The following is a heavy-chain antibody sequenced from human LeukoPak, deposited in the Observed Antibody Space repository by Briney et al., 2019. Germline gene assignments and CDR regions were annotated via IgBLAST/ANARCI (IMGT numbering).Heavy chain of an antibody. J-gene: IGHJ4*02. V-gene: IGHV4-61*02. Sequence: SQTLSLTCTVSGGSISSGSYYWSWIRQPAGKGLEWIGRIYTSGSTNYNPSLKSRVTISVDTSKNQFSLKLSSVTAADTAVYDCARERIWGQGTLVTVSS. D-gene: IGHD2-15*01. CDR3: ARERI. CDR1: GGSISSGSYY. CDR2: IYTSGST.